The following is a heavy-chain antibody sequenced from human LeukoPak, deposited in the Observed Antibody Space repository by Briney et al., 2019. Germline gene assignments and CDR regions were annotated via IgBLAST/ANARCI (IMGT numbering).Heavy chain of an antibody. J-gene: IGHJ5*02. V-gene: IGHV4-30-2*01. Sequence: SETLSLTCAVSGGSISSGGYSWSWIRQPPGKGLEWIGYIYHSGSTYYNPSLKSRVTISVDRSKNQFSLKLSSVTAADTAVYYCAREAMVRGTWFDPWGQETLVTVSS. CDR2: IYHSGST. CDR1: GGSISSGGYS. CDR3: AREAMVRGTWFDP. D-gene: IGHD3-10*01.